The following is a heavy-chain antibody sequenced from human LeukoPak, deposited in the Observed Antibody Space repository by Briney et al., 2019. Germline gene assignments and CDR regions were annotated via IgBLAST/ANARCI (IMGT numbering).Heavy chain of an antibody. Sequence: GGSLRLSCVASGLSVRGSYMTWVRQAPGKGLEWVSVMYIGGTPDYADSVKGRLTISRDNSKNTLCLQMNSLRAEDTAVYYCARYYDSSGRAPGGIDIWGQGTMVTVSS. D-gene: IGHD3-22*01. CDR1: GLSVRGSY. CDR3: ARYYDSSGRAPGGIDI. V-gene: IGHV3-53*01. J-gene: IGHJ3*02. CDR2: MYIGGTP.